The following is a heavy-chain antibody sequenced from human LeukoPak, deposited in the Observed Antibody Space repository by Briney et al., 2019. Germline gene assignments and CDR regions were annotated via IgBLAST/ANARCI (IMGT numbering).Heavy chain of an antibody. CDR1: GGSTSSSSYY. V-gene: IGHV4-39*07. CDR3: AREVPQRGAVAGSDHYYYYYYMDV. D-gene: IGHD6-19*01. CDR2: IYYSGST. Sequence: SETLSLTCTVSGGSTSSSSYYWGWIRQPPGKGLEWIGSIYYSGSTYYNPSLKSRVTISVDTSKNQFSLKLSSVTAEDTALYYCAREVPQRGAVAGSDHYYYYYYMDVWGKGTTVTVSS. J-gene: IGHJ6*03.